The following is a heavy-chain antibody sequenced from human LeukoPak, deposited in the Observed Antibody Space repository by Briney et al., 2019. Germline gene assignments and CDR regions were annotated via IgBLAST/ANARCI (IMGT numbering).Heavy chain of an antibody. CDR3: ARAVTMVRVYDY. D-gene: IGHD3-10*01. CDR1: GYTFTSYG. V-gene: IGHV1-18*01. J-gene: IGHJ4*02. Sequence: ASVKVSCKASGYTFTSYGIGWVRQAPGQGLEWMGWISAYNANTNYAQKLQGGVTMTTGTSTSTAYMELRSLRSDDTAVYYCARAVTMVRVYDYWGQGTLVTVSS. CDR2: ISAYNANT.